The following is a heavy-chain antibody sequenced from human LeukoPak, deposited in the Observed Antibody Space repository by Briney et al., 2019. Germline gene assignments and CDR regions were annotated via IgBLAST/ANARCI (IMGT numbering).Heavy chain of an antibody. Sequence: SETLSLACAVYGGSFSGYYWSWIRQPPGKGLEWIGEINHSGSTNYNPSLKSRVTISVDTSKNQFSLKLSSVTAADTAVYYCARKYYYDSSGPPFDYWGQGTLVTVSS. CDR2: INHSGST. J-gene: IGHJ4*02. CDR3: ARKYYYDSSGPPFDY. D-gene: IGHD3-22*01. CDR1: GGSFSGYY. V-gene: IGHV4-34*01.